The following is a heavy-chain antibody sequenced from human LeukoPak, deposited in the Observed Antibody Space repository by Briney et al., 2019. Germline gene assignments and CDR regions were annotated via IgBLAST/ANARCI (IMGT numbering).Heavy chain of an antibody. CDR2: IRSKAYGGTT. CDR3: TRVSDSSGYYGRD. Sequence: GGSLRLSCAASGFTFNDYGMNWVRQAPGKGLEWVGFIRSKAYGGTTEYAASVKGRFTISRDDSKSIAYLQMNSLKTEDTAVYYCTRVSDSSGYYGRDWGQGTLVTVSS. D-gene: IGHD3-22*01. CDR1: GFTFNDYG. J-gene: IGHJ4*02. V-gene: IGHV3-49*04.